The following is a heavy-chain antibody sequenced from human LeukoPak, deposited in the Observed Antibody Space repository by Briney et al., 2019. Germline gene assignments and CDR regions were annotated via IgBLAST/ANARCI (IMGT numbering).Heavy chain of an antibody. J-gene: IGHJ4*02. CDR2: ISGTGASI. V-gene: IGHV3-23*01. Sequence: GGSLRLSCAASGFTFSIYGMNWVRQAPGKGLEWVSAISGTGASIHYADSVKGQFTISRDNSKNTLYLQIHTLRAEDTAIYYCAKGHGDWAGNYFDYWGQGTLVSVSS. CDR1: GFTFSIYG. D-gene: IGHD4-17*01. CDR3: AKGHGDWAGNYFDY.